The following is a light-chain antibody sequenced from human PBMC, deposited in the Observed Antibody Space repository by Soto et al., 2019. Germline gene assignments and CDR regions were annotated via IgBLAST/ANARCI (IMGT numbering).Light chain of an antibody. J-gene: IGKJ1*01. V-gene: IGKV1-5*03. Sequence: DIQMTQSLSTLSASVGDRVTITCRASENINKWLAWYQQRPGTVPKLLIYQASNLESGVPARFSGSGSGTDFTLTISSLQPEDFATYFCQQYDKYSTFGHGTKVDI. CDR3: QQYDKYST. CDR1: ENINKW. CDR2: QAS.